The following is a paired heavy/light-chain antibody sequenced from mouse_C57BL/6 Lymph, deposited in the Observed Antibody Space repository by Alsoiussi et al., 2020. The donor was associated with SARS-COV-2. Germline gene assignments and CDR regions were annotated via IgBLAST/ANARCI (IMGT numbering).Heavy chain of an antibody. Sequence: QIQLQQSGAELASPGASVTLSCKASGYTFTDHIMNWVKKRPGQGLEWIGRIYPVSGETNYNQKFMGKATFSVDRSSSTVYMVLNSLTSEDPAVYYCGRGELFDYWGQGTTLTVSS. J-gene: IGHJ2*01. CDR1: GYTFTDHI. CDR3: GRGELFDY. V-gene: IGHV1-11*01. CDR2: IYPVSGET.
Light chain of an antibody. J-gene: IGKJ2*01. V-gene: IGKV8-16*01. CDR2: WTS. CDR3: QQHLHIPYT. CDR1: QNLLWSGNQRYC. Sequence: EIVLTQSIPSLTVSAGERVTISCKSNQNLLWSGNQRYCLVWHQWKPGQTPTPLITWTSDRYSGVPDRFIGSGSVTDFTLTISSVQAEDVAVYFCQQHLHIPYTFGGGTKLEIK.